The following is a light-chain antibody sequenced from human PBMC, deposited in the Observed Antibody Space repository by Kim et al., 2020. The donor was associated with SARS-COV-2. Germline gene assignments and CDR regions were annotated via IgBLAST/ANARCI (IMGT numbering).Light chain of an antibody. CDR2: GAF. J-gene: IGKJ2*01. Sequence: SASVGDTVTITCRASQGISNFLGWFQQTPGKAPKSLIYGAFNLQSGVPSKFSGSESGTNFSLTISNLQPEDFATYYCQQYNSYPYTFGQGTKLEI. V-gene: IGKV1-16*02. CDR1: QGISNF. CDR3: QQYNSYPYT.